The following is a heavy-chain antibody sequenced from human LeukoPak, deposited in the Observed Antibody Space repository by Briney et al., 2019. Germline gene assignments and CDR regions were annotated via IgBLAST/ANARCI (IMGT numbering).Heavy chain of an antibody. Sequence: GGSLRLSCAASGFTVSSNCMSWVRQAPGKGLEWVSVIYSDGSTYYADSVKGRFTISRDNSKNTLYLQMNSLRAEDTAVYYCARATWASSYYYGMDVWGQGTTVTVSS. CDR3: ARATWASSYYYGMDV. V-gene: IGHV3-66*01. D-gene: IGHD2/OR15-2a*01. CDR1: GFTVSSNC. CDR2: IYSDGST. J-gene: IGHJ6*02.